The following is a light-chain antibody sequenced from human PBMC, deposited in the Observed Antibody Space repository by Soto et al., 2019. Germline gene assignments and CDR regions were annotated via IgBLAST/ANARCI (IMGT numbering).Light chain of an antibody. CDR2: AAS. CDR1: QVITND. Sequence: IQMTQSPSSLSASVGDRLSITCRASQVITNDLGWYQQKPGKAPKRLIYAASTLQSGVPSRFSGSGSGTEFTLTISSLQPEDVATYYCLQLNTYPWTFGKGTKVEIK. CDR3: LQLNTYPWT. J-gene: IGKJ1*01. V-gene: IGKV1-17*01.